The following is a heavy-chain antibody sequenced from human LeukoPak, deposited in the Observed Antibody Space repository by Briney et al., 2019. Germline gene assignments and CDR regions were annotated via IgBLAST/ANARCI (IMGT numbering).Heavy chain of an antibody. V-gene: IGHV1-8*03. Sequence: ASVKVSCKASGYTFTGYYMHWVRQAPGQGLEWMGWMNPNSGNTGYAQKFQDRVTITGDTSISTAYMELSSLRSDDTAVYYCAREGSDYWGQGTLVTVSS. J-gene: IGHJ4*02. CDR3: AREGSDY. CDR2: MNPNSGNT. CDR1: GYTFTGYY.